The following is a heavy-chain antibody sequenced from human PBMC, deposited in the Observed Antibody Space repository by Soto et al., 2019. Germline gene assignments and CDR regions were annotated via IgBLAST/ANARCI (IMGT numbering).Heavy chain of an antibody. CDR3: ARGCSSTSCYTGYYYYGMDV. D-gene: IGHD2-2*02. CDR1: GFTFSSYS. CDR2: ISSSSSYI. Sequence: PGGSLRLSCAASGFTFSSYSMNWVRQSPGKGLEWVSSISSSSSYIYYADSVKGRFTISRDNAKNSLYLQKNSLRAEDTAVYYCARGCSSTSCYTGYYYYGMDVWGQGTTVTVSS. V-gene: IGHV3-21*01. J-gene: IGHJ6*02.